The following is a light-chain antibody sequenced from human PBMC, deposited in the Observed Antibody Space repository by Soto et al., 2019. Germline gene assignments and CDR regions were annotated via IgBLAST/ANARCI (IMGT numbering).Light chain of an antibody. Sequence: DIQKTQSPSSLSESIGDRVTITCRASQSISSWLAWYQQKPGKAPKLLIHKASNLESGVPSRFSGSGFGTEFTLTVSSLQPDDFATYYCQHYETYPWTFGQGTKWIS. CDR2: KAS. V-gene: IGKV1-5*03. J-gene: IGKJ1*01. CDR3: QHYETYPWT. CDR1: QSISSW.